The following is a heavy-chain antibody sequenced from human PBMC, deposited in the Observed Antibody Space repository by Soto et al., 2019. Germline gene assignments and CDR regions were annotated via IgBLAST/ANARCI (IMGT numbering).Heavy chain of an antibody. CDR2: IRQDGSKT. D-gene: IGHD6-13*01. Sequence: EVRLVESGGGLVQPGGSLRLSCAASGFTFSSDWMTWVRQAPGKGLEWVANIRQDGSKTSYLDSVRGRFTISRDNAQSSLYLQMDSLRAEDTALYYCARDVSPGTSSLYFDVFDIWGQGTMVTVSS. CDR1: GFTFSSDW. J-gene: IGHJ3*02. CDR3: ARDVSPGTSSLYFDVFDI. V-gene: IGHV3-7*05.